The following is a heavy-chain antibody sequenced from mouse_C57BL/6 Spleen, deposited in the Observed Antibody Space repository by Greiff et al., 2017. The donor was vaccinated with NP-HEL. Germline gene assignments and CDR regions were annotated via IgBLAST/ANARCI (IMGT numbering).Heavy chain of an antibody. CDR3: TSLTGTRYYFDY. J-gene: IGHJ2*01. D-gene: IGHD4-1*01. CDR1: GFTFSDAW. V-gene: IGHV6-6*01. CDR2: IRNKANNHAT. Sequence: DVMLVESGGGLVQPGGSMKLSCAASGFTFSDAWMDWVRQSPEKGLEWVAEIRNKANNHATYYAESVKGRFTISRDDSKSSVYLQMNSLRAEDTGIYYCTSLTGTRYYFDYWGQGTTLTVSS.